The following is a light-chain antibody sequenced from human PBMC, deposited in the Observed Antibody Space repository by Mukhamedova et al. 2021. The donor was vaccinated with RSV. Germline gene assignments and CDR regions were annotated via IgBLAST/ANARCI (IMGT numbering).Light chain of an antibody. J-gene: IGKJ1*01. CDR2: ASA. Sequence: MGNYVSWYQQKPGKAPKSLIYASASLRSGVPSRFSGSQSGTDFTLTISGLQPEDFATYYCQQYYNYPWTFGQGTRV. CDR1: MGNY. V-gene: IGKV1-16*01. CDR3: QQYYNYPWT.